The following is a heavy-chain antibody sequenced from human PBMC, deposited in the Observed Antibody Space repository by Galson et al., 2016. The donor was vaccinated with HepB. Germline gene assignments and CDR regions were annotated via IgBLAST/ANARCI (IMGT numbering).Heavy chain of an antibody. V-gene: IGHV3-15*01. CDR1: GFTFKNAY. D-gene: IGHD1-1*01. Sequence: SLRLSCAASGFTFKNAYMSWVRQAPGKGLEWIGLIKNKADGETTDYAAPVKGRFTISRDDSKNPLYLQMSSLKTEDTAVYYCTTHFIDDQLNLIDPWGQGTLVTVSS. CDR3: TTHFIDDQLNLIDP. J-gene: IGHJ5*02. CDR2: IKNKADGETT.